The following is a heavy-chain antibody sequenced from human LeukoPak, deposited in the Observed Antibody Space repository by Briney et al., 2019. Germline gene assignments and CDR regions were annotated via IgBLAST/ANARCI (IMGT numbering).Heavy chain of an antibody. CDR3: ARDGYYYVSGSLDY. Sequence: GGSLRLSCAASGFTFSSHSMSWVRQAPGKGLEYVSAISSNGGSTYYANSVKGRFTISRDNSKNTLYLQMNSLRAEDTAVYYCARDGYYYVSGSLDYWGQGTLVTVSS. CDR2: ISSNGGST. J-gene: IGHJ4*02. V-gene: IGHV3-64*01. D-gene: IGHD3-10*01. CDR1: GFTFSSHS.